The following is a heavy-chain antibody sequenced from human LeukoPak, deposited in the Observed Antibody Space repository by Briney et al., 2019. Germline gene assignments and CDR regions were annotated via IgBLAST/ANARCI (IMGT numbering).Heavy chain of an antibody. Sequence: GGSLRLSCAASGFTFSSYAMHWVRQAPGKGLEWVAVISYDGSNKYYADSVKGRFTISRDNSKNTLYLQMNSLRAEDTAVYYCARGPYDFWSGYWGYYFDYWGQGTLVTVSS. V-gene: IGHV3-30-3*01. D-gene: IGHD3-3*01. CDR3: ARGPYDFWSGYWGYYFDY. CDR1: GFTFSSYA. CDR2: ISYDGSNK. J-gene: IGHJ4*02.